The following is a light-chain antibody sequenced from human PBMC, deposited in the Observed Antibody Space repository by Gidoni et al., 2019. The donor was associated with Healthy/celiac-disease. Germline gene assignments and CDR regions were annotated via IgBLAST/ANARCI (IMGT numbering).Light chain of an antibody. CDR2: GAS. CDR3: QQYGSSPVT. Sequence: EIVLTQSPGTLSLSPGERATLSCRASQSVSSSYLAWYQQKPVQAPRLLIYGASSRATGIPDRFSGSGSGTDFTLTISRLEPEDFAVYYCQQYGSSPVTFGQGTKLEIK. CDR1: QSVSSSY. V-gene: IGKV3-20*01. J-gene: IGKJ2*01.